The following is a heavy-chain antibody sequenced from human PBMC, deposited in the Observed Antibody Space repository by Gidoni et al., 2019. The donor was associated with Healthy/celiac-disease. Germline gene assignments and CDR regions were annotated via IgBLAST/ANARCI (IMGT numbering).Heavy chain of an antibody. CDR2: IKQDGSEK. CDR1: GFTFSNYW. CDR3: ARDRVAEIDY. J-gene: IGHJ4*02. V-gene: IGHV3-7*01. Sequence: EVQLVESGGGLVQPGGSLRLSCAASGFTFSNYWMSWVRQAPGKGLEWVANIKQDGSEKYYVDSVKGRFTISRDNAKNSLYLQMNSLRAEDTAVYYCARDRVAEIDYWGQGTLVTVSS.